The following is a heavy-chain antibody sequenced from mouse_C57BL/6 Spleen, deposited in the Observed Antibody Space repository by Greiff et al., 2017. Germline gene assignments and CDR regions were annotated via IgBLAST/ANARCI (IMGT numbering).Heavy chain of an antibody. J-gene: IGHJ3*01. CDR1: GYTFTSYW. V-gene: IGHV1-64*01. D-gene: IGHD1-1*01. CDR2: IHPNSGST. Sequence: QVQLQQPGAELVKPGASVKLSCKASGYTFTSYWMHWVKKRPGQGLEWIGMIHPNSGSTNYNEKFKSKATLTVDKSSSTAYMQLSSLTSEDSAVYYCARDYGSSYGFAYWGQGTLVTVSA. CDR3: ARDYGSSYGFAY.